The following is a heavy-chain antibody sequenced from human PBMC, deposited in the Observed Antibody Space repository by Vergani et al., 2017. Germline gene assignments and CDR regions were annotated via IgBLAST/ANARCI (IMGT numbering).Heavy chain of an antibody. V-gene: IGHV4-59*12. D-gene: IGHD4-17*01. J-gene: IGHJ3*02. CDR3: ARDSYGDYPGAFDI. CDR1: GGSISSYY. Sequence: QVQLQESGPGLVKPSETLSLTCTVSGGSISSYYWSWIRQPPGKGLEWIGYIYYSGSTNYNPSLKSRVTISVDTSKNQFSLKLSSVTAADTAVYYCARDSYGDYPGAFDIWGQGTMVTVSS. CDR2: IYYSGST.